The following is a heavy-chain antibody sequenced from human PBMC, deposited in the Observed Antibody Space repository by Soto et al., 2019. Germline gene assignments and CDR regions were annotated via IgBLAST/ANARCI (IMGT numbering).Heavy chain of an antibody. CDR2: ITASGGNT. Sequence: EVQLLESGGGLVQPGGSLRLSCTASGFNFRSYGMSWVRQAPGKGLEWVSGITASGGNTYYTDSVKGRFTISRDNSKNTLYLQMSGLRVEDTAGFHCTKSLMNAKEVWGQGTTVTVSS. CDR3: TKSLMNAKEV. V-gene: IGHV3-23*01. CDR1: GFNFRSYG. J-gene: IGHJ6*02. D-gene: IGHD2-21*01.